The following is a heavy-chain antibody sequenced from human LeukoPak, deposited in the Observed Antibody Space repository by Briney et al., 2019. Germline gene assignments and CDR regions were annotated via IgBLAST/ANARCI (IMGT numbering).Heavy chain of an antibody. J-gene: IGHJ4*02. V-gene: IGHV4-59*01. CDR1: GGSISSYY. CDR2: IYYSGST. D-gene: IGHD3-10*01. CDR3: TRGPVAAMVRGTGRILPFN. Sequence: PSETLSLTCTVSGGSISSYYWSWIRQPPGKGLEWIGYIYYSGSTNYNPSLNSRVTISVDTSKNHFSLKLSSVTAADTAVYYCTRGPVAAMVRGTGRILPFNWGQGTLVTVSS.